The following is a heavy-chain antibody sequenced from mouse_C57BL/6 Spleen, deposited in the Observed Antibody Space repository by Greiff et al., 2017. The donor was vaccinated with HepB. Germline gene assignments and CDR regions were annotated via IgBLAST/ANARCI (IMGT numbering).Heavy chain of an antibody. V-gene: IGHV5-4*01. Sequence: EVKLVESGGGLVKPGGSLKLSCAASGFTFSSYAMSWVRQTQEKRLEWVATISDGGSYTYYPDNVKGRFTISRDNAKNNLYLQMSHLKSEDTAMYDCAREGSDYDLAYWGQGTLVTVSA. J-gene: IGHJ3*01. CDR1: GFTFSSYA. CDR3: AREGSDYDLAY. D-gene: IGHD2-4*01. CDR2: ISDGGSYT.